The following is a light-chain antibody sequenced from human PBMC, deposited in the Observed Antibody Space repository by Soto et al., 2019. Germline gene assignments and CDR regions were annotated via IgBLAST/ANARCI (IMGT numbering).Light chain of an antibody. Sequence: EIVLTQSPATLSLSPGERATLSCRASQSVSSYLAWYQQKPGQAPRLLIYDASNRATGIPARFSGSGSGTDFTLTISNLEPEDFAVSYCLQRGSWFTFGGGTRVEIK. CDR1: QSVSSY. CDR3: LQRGSWFT. CDR2: DAS. J-gene: IGKJ4*01. V-gene: IGKV3-11*01.